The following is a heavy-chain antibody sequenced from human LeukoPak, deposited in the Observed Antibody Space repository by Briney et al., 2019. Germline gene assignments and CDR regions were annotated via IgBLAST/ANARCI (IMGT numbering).Heavy chain of an antibody. CDR3: ASIPYSGSYYFDY. D-gene: IGHD1-26*01. Sequence: GGSLRLSCAASGFTFSSYSMNWVRQAPGKGLEWVSYISSSSSTIYYADSVKGRFTISRDNAKNSLYLQMNSLRAEDTAVYYCASIPYSGSYYFDYWGQGTLVTVSS. V-gene: IGHV3-48*01. CDR1: GFTFSSYS. J-gene: IGHJ4*02. CDR2: ISSSSSTI.